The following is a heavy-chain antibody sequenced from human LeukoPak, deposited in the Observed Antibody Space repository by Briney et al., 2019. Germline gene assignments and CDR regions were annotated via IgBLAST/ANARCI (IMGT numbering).Heavy chain of an antibody. Sequence: SGTLSLTCTVSGGSISSKFWSWIRQPPGKGLEWIGYISYSGTPKYNPSLKSRVTISADTSNNQFSLKLTSVTAADTAVYYCGRVEWSSGPIDYWGQGTLVTVSS. D-gene: IGHD3-3*01. CDR3: GRVEWSSGPIDY. J-gene: IGHJ4*02. V-gene: IGHV4-59*01. CDR1: GGSISSKF. CDR2: ISYSGTP.